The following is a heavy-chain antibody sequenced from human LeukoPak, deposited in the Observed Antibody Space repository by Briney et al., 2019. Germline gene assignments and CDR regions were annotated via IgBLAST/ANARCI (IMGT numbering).Heavy chain of an antibody. CDR2: ISGSDGST. CDR1: GFTFSNYA. CDR3: AKGRGYCTGGSCYSDY. D-gene: IGHD2-15*01. J-gene: IGHJ4*02. V-gene: IGHV3-23*01. Sequence: GGSLRLSCTASGFTFSNYAIHWVRQAPGKGLEWVSTISGSDGSTYYADSVKGRFTISRDNSKNTLYLQMNSLRVEDTAIYYCAKGRGYCTGGSCYSDYWGQGTLVTVSS.